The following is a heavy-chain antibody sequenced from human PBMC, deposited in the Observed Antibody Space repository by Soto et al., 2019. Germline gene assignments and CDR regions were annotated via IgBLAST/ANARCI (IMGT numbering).Heavy chain of an antibody. CDR1: GFTFSSYA. Sequence: EVQLLESGGCLVQPGVSLRLSCAASGFTFSSYAMSWVRQAPGKGLEWVSTISGGGDGAYYADSVKGHFTISRYNSKNKLYMQMNRLREEDKAIYYCAKKGLGSLKTYCSGSGCHYAFDIWGQGTMVTVSS. D-gene: IGHD2-15*01. J-gene: IGHJ3*02. V-gene: IGHV3-23*01. CDR3: AKKGLGSLKTYCSGSGCHYAFDI. CDR2: ISGGGDGA.